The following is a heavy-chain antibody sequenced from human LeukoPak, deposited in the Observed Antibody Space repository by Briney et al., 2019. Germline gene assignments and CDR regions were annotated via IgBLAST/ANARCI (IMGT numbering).Heavy chain of an antibody. CDR2: IRTKANNYAT. CDR3: SNPPHDYGSHFDY. D-gene: IGHD4-17*01. CDR1: GFTFSGSA. Sequence: PGGSLRLSCAASGFTFSGSAMHWVRQASGKGLKWVARIRTKANNYATAYAASVKGRFTISRDDSKNMVYLQMNSLKTEDTAVYYCSNPPHDYGSHFDYWGQGTLVTVSS. V-gene: IGHV3-73*01. J-gene: IGHJ4*02.